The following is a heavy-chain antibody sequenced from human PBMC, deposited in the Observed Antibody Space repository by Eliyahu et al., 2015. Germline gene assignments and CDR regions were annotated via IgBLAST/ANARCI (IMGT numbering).Heavy chain of an antibody. CDR2: INCNSGGT. Sequence: QVQLVQSGAEVKXPGASVKVSCKASGXXFTGXYMHWVRQAPGQGLEWMGWINCNSGGTDSAQKFQGRVIMTRDTSISTAYMELSRLRSDDTAVYYCGRSYTVSAAYGMDVWGQGTTVTVSS. V-gene: IGHV1-2*02. J-gene: IGHJ6*02. CDR1: GXXFTGXY. CDR3: GRSYTVSAAYGMDV. D-gene: IGHD3-16*02.